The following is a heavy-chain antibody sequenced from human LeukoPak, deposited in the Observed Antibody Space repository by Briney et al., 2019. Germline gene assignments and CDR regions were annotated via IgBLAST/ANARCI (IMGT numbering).Heavy chain of an antibody. Sequence: GRSLRLSCAASGFTFSSYAMHWVRQAPGKGLEWVAVISYDGSNKYYADSVKGRFTISRDNSKNTLYLQMNSLRVEDTAVYYCAKDRTYGSSGQSDFWGQGTLVTVSS. J-gene: IGHJ4*02. CDR3: AKDRTYGSSGQSDF. V-gene: IGHV3-30-3*01. D-gene: IGHD6-19*01. CDR2: ISYDGSNK. CDR1: GFTFSSYA.